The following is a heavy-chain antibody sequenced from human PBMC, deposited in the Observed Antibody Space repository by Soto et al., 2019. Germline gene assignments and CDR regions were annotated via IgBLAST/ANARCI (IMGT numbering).Heavy chain of an antibody. D-gene: IGHD3-3*01. CDR2: SSGGGGPT. CDR1: GFSISSSA. CDR3: ANNDWSVYPLGGF. Sequence: EVQLLESGGGLVQPGGSLRLSCTVSGFSISSSAFSWVRQTPGKGLEWVSASSGGGGPTHYADSVKGRFTISRDNSKNTLYLQINSLRAEDTAVYYCANNDWSVYPLGGFWGRGTLVSVSS. J-gene: IGHJ1*01. V-gene: IGHV3-23*01.